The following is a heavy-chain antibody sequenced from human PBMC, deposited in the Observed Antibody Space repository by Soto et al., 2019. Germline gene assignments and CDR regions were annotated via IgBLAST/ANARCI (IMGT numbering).Heavy chain of an antibody. J-gene: IGHJ5*02. V-gene: IGHV4-34*01. CDR2: INHSGST. D-gene: IGHD3-3*01. CDR3: AREGTLRFLEWFNVNWFDP. CDR1: GGSIISYY. Sequence: PSETLSLTCTVSGGSIISYYWSWIRQPPWKGLEWIGEINHSGSTNYNPSLKSRVTISVDTSKNQFSLKLSSVTAADTAVYYCAREGTLRFLEWFNVNWFDPWGQRTLVTVSS.